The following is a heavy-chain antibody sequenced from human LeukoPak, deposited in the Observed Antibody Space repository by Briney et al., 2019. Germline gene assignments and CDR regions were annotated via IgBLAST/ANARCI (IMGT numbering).Heavy chain of an antibody. J-gene: IGHJ6*03. CDR1: GFIFRSYS. CDR2: ITSSSDTI. CDR3: ARYDYGDYEDYFYYMDV. V-gene: IGHV3-48*01. Sequence: GGSLRLSCAASGFIFRSYSMNWVRQAPGKGLEWVAFITSSSDTISYADSVKGRFTISRDNAKNSLYLQMDGLRAEDTAVYYCARYDYGDYEDYFYYMDVWGKGTAVSVSS. D-gene: IGHD4-17*01.